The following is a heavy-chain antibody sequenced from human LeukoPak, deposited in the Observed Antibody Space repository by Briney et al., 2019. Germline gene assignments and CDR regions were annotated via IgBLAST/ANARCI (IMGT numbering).Heavy chain of an antibody. CDR2: ISGSGGST. Sequence: GGSLRLSCAASGFTLSSYVMSWVRQAPGKGLEWVSGISGSGGSTNYADSVKGRFTISRDNSKNTLYLQMNSLRAEDTAIYYCAKDREPGIAAAGTVSDYWGQGTLVTVSS. V-gene: IGHV3-23*01. J-gene: IGHJ4*02. D-gene: IGHD6-13*01. CDR1: GFTLSSYV. CDR3: AKDREPGIAAAGTVSDY.